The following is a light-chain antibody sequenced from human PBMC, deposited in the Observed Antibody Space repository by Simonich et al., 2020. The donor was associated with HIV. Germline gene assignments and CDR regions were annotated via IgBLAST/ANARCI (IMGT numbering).Light chain of an antibody. J-gene: IGKJ4*01. CDR1: QSVSSN. V-gene: IGKV3-15*01. CDR2: GAS. Sequence: EIVMTQSPATLSVSPGERATLSCRASQSVSSNLAWYQQKPGQAPRLLLYGASTRATGIPARFSGSGSGTEFTLTISRLEPEDFAVYYCQQYGSSPLTFGGGTKVEIK. CDR3: QQYGSSPLT.